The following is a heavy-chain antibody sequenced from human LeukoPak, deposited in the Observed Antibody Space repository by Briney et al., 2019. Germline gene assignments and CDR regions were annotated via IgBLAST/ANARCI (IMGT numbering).Heavy chain of an antibody. J-gene: IGHJ4*02. V-gene: IGHV3-53*01. CDR1: GFTFSSYS. Sequence: PGGSLRLSCAASGFTFSSYSMNWVRQAPGKGLEWVSVIYSGGSTYYADSVKGRFTISRDNSKNTLYLQMNSLRAEDTAVYYCARDREGYSYWGQGTLVTVSS. CDR3: ARDREGYSY. D-gene: IGHD2-15*01. CDR2: IYSGGST.